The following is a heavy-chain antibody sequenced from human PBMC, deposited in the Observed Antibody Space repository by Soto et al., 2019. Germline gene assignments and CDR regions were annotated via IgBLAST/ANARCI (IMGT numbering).Heavy chain of an antibody. CDR3: ARAFYGDYAAYYFAMDV. V-gene: IGHV4-38-2*02. Sequence: PSETQSLISKVPYYSISSTYYGGVMRQPPGKGLEWIGHIYHSGSTYYNPSLKSRVTMSVDTSKNQFSLKLSSVTAADTAVYYCARAFYGDYAAYYFAMDVWGQGTTVTVSS. CDR1: YYSISSTYY. J-gene: IGHJ6*02. D-gene: IGHD4-17*01. CDR2: IYHSGST.